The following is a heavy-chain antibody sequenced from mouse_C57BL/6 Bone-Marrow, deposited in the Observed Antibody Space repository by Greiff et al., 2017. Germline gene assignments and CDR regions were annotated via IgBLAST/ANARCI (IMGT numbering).Heavy chain of an antibody. CDR3: ARDGGYLYYFDY. D-gene: IGHD1-1*02. CDR2: ISAGGSYT. J-gene: IGHJ2*01. Sequence: EVQLVESGGGLVKPGGSLKLSCAASGFTFSSYAMSWVRQTPEQRLEWVATISAGGSYTYYPDNVKGRVTISRDNAKNNLYLQLSHLKSEDTAMYYCARDGGYLYYFDYWGQGTTLTVSS. V-gene: IGHV5-4*01. CDR1: GFTFSSYA.